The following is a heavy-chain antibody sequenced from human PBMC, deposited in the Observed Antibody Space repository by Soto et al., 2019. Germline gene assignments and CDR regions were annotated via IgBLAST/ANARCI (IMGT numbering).Heavy chain of an antibody. D-gene: IGHD1-1*01. Sequence: QVQLVESGGGVVQPGRSLRLSCAASGFTFSSYAMHWVRQAPGKGLEWVAVIAYDGRNKYYADSVKGRFTISRDNSKNTRYLQMNSLRIEDTAVYYCARELERVFVYWGQGTLVTVSS. J-gene: IGHJ4*02. CDR2: IAYDGRNK. CDR1: GFTFSSYA. V-gene: IGHV3-30*04. CDR3: ARELERVFVY.